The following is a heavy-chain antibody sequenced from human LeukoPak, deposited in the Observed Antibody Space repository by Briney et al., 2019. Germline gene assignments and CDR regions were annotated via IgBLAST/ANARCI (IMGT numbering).Heavy chain of an antibody. V-gene: IGHV3-74*01. CDR2: INSDGSST. Sequence: GRSLRLSCAASGFTFSSYWMHWVRHAPGKGLVWVSRINSDGSSTSYADSVKGRFTISRDNAKNTLYLQMNSLRAEDTAVYSCARVGVPQYAFDIWGQGTWVTVSS. CDR3: ARVGVPQYAFDI. J-gene: IGHJ3*02. CDR1: GFTFSSYW. D-gene: IGHD2-2*01.